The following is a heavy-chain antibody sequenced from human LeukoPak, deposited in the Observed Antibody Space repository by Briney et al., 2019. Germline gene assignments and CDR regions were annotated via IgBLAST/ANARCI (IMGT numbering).Heavy chain of an antibody. J-gene: IGHJ4*02. CDR1: GGSISSYY. CDR2: IYYSGST. CDR3: ARVLLVRGPFDY. D-gene: IGHD3-10*01. Sequence: SETLSLTCTVSGGSISSYYWSWIRQPPGKGLEWIGYIYYSGSTNYNPSLKSRVTISVDTSKNQFSLKLSSVTAADRAVYYCARVLLVRGPFDYWGQGTLVTVSS. V-gene: IGHV4-59*01.